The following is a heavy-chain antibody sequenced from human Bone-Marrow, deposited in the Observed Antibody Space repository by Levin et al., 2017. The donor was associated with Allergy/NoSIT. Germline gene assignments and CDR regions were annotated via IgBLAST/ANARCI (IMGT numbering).Heavy chain of an antibody. Sequence: GESLKISCVASGFTLTTHGMHWVRQVPGKGLQWVAVISYDGIIQKYADFVKGRFTISRDNSMNMLYLQMNSLKTEDTAVYYCAKGDYDWGHYYSRHMDVWGRGTTVTVSS. J-gene: IGHJ6*03. CDR2: ISYDGIIQ. CDR3: AKGDYDWGHYYSRHMDV. V-gene: IGHV3-30*18. CDR1: GFTLTTHG. D-gene: IGHD7-27*01.